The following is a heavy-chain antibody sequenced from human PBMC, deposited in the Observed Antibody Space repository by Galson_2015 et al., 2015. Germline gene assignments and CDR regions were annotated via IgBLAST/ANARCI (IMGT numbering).Heavy chain of an antibody. J-gene: IGHJ3*02. Sequence: SETLSLTCTVSGGSISSSSYYWGWIRQPPGKGLEWIGSIYYSGSTYYNPSLKSRVTISVDTSKNQFSLKLSSVTAADTAVYYCARHDNSGSRTAAFDIWGQGTMVTVSS. CDR2: IYYSGST. CDR3: ARHDNSGSRTAAFDI. CDR1: GGSISSSSYY. D-gene: IGHD1-26*01. V-gene: IGHV4-39*01.